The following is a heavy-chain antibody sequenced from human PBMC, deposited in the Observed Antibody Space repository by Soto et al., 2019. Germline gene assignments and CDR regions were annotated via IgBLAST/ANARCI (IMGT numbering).Heavy chain of an antibody. V-gene: IGHV3-7*01. CDR1: GFTFSSYW. D-gene: IGHD6-6*01. J-gene: IGHJ4*02. CDR3: ARDEARPLGY. Sequence: GGSLRFSCAASGFTFSSYWMSWVRQAPGKGLEWVANIKPDGSEKYYVDSVRGRFTISRDNVENSLNLQMNSLRAEDAALYYCARDEARPLGYWGQGTLVTVSS. CDR2: IKPDGSEK.